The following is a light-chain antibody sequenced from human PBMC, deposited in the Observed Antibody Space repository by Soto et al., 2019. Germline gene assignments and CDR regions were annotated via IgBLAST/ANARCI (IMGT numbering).Light chain of an antibody. V-gene: IGKV3-20*01. CDR3: QHYNSYSEA. J-gene: IGKJ1*01. CDR2: GAS. CDR1: QSVSSNY. Sequence: ASQSVSSNYLAWYQQKPGQAPRLLIYGASSRATGIPDRFSGSGSGTEFTLTISSLQPDDFATYYCQHYNSYSEAFGQGTKVDIK.